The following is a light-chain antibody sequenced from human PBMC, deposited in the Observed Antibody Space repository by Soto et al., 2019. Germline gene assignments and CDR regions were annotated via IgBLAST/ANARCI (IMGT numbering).Light chain of an antibody. CDR2: DAS. CDR1: QSVSSY. V-gene: IGKV3-11*01. Sequence: EIVLTQSPATLSLSPGERATLSCMASQSVSSYLAWYQQKPGQAPRLLIYDASNRATGIPARFSGGGSGTDFTLTISRLEPEDFAVYYCQQRSNWPSITFGQGTRLEIK. CDR3: QQRSNWPSIT. J-gene: IGKJ5*01.